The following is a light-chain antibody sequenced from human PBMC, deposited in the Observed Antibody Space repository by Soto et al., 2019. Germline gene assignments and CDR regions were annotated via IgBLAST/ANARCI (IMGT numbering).Light chain of an antibody. CDR1: QSVSSY. J-gene: IGKJ5*01. Sequence: EIVLTQSPATLSLSPGERATLSCRASQSVSSYLAWYQQKRGQAPRLLIYDASNRATGIPARFSGSGPWTDFTLLISSLEPEDFAVCYCQQRINWPITFGEATGLEIK. V-gene: IGKV3-11*01. CDR2: DAS. CDR3: QQRINWPIT.